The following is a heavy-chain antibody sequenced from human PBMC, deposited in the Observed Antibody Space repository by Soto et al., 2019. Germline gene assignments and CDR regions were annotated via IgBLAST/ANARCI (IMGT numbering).Heavy chain of an antibody. CDR2: IGSSGST. J-gene: IGHJ4*02. CDR3: AKTPILVGDHGLVLDY. V-gene: IGHV3-23*01. Sequence: PGGSRRLPCAASGFTFDTYALNWVRQAPGKGLEWVSAIGSSGSTYYADSVKGRFTISRDNSKNTLYLQMNSLRAEDPAVYYCAKTPILVGDHGLVLDYWGQGTLV. D-gene: IGHD3-22*01. CDR1: GFTFDTYA.